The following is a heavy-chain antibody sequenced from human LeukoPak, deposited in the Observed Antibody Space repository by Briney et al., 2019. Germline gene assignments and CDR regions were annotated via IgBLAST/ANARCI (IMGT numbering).Heavy chain of an antibody. V-gene: IGHV4-59*08. D-gene: IGHD3-10*01. CDR3: ERHLRSMVRGVITTYYYYGMDV. CDR2: IYYSGGT. CDR1: GGSISSYY. Sequence: SETLSLTCTVSGGSISSYYWSWIRHPPGKGLEWVGYIYYSGGTNYNPSRKSRVTISVDTSKNQFSLKLSSVTAADTAVYYCERHLRSMVRGVITTYYYYGMDVWGQGTTVTVSS. J-gene: IGHJ6*02.